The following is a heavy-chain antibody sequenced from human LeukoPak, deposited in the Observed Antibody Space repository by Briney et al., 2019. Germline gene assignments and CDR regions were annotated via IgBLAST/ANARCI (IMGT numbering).Heavy chain of an antibody. D-gene: IGHD3-3*01. CDR2: INTDGSST. V-gene: IGHV3-74*01. CDR3: AREDYDFWSGYYMPYYYYYYMDV. CDR1: GFTFSGYW. J-gene: IGHJ6*03. Sequence: GGSLRLSCAASGFTFSGYWMHWVRQAPGKGLVWVSRINTDGSSTSYADSVKGRFTISRDNAKNTLYLQMNSLRAEDTAVYYCAREDYDFWSGYYMPYYYYYYMDVWGKGTTVTVSS.